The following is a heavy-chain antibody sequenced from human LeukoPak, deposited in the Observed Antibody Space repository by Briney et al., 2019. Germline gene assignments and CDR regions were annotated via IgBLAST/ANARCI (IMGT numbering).Heavy chain of an antibody. CDR1: GYSISSGYY. Sequence: SETLSLTCAVSGYSISSGYYWGWIRQPPGKGREGIGSIYHSGSTYYNPSLKSRVTISVDTSKNQFSLKLSSVTAADTAVYYCARDRDYGSGSYYDYWGQGTLVTVSS. J-gene: IGHJ4*02. CDR3: ARDRDYGSGSYYDY. V-gene: IGHV4-38-2*02. D-gene: IGHD3-10*01. CDR2: IYHSGST.